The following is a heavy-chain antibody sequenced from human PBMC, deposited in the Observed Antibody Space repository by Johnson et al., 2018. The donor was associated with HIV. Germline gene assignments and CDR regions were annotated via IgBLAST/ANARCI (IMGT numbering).Heavy chain of an antibody. J-gene: IGHJ3*02. Sequence: VQVLESGGGVVQPGRSLRLSCAASGFTFSSYGMHWFRQAPGKGLEWVAAISYNGSNKYYADSVKGRFTISRDNAKNSMYLQMDGLRAEDTALYYCARDPTTHYSRLTGDFGAFDIWGQGTMVTVSS. CDR1: GFTFSSYG. V-gene: IGHV3-30*03. CDR2: ISYNGSNK. D-gene: IGHD7-27*01. CDR3: ARDPTTHYSRLTGDFGAFDI.